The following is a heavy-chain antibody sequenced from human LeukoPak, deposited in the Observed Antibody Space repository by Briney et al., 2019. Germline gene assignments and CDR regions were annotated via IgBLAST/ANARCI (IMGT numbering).Heavy chain of an antibody. Sequence: ASVKVSYKASGGTFCRYAIRWVRQAPGQGLEWMGGIIPIFGTANSAQKCQGRVTITTDESTSTAYMWLSSLRSEDTAVYYCPMTRGYSGYEGYFDYWGQGTLVTVSS. J-gene: IGHJ4*02. CDR1: GGTFCRYA. V-gene: IGHV1-69*05. D-gene: IGHD5-12*01. CDR3: PMTRGYSGYEGYFDY. CDR2: IIPIFGTA.